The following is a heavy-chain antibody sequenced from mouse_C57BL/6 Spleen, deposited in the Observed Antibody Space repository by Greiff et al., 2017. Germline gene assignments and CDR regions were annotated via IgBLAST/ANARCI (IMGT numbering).Heavy chain of an antibody. J-gene: IGHJ1*03. V-gene: IGHV1-82*01. CDR3: ARCITTVVATDWYFDV. CDR1: GYAFSSSW. D-gene: IGHD1-1*01. Sequence: QVQLKESGPELVKPGASVKISCKASGYAFSSSWMNWVKQRPGKGLEWIGRIYPGDGDTNYNGKFKGKATLTADKSSSTAYMQLSSLTSEDSAVYFCARCITTVVATDWYFDVWGTGTTVTVSS. CDR2: IYPGDGDT.